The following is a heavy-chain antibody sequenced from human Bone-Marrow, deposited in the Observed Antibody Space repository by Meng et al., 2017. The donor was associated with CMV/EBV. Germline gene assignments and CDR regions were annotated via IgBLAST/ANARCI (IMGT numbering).Heavy chain of an antibody. J-gene: IGHJ4*02. Sequence: ESLKISCTVFGGSFSGYYWTWIRQAPGKGLEWIGEINHSGSTNYNPSLKSRITISVDTSKNQFSLKLSSVTAADTAVYYCARGIVGMVYFAYWGQGTLVTISS. CDR2: INHSGST. CDR3: ARGIVGMVYFAY. D-gene: IGHD1-26*01. V-gene: IGHV4-34*01. CDR1: GGSFSGYY.